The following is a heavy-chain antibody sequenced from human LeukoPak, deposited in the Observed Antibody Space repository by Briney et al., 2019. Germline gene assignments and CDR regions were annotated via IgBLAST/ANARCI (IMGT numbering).Heavy chain of an antibody. J-gene: IGHJ1*01. CDR3: ARAGYCSSTSCSLLRKYFQH. CDR1: GGSFSGYY. Sequence: SETLSLTCAVYGGSFSGYYWSWIRQPPGKGLEWIGEINHSGSTNYNPSLKSRVTISVDTSKNQFSLKLSSMTAADTAVYYCARAGYCSSTSCSLLRKYFQHWGQGTLVTVSS. D-gene: IGHD2-2*01. V-gene: IGHV4-34*01. CDR2: INHSGST.